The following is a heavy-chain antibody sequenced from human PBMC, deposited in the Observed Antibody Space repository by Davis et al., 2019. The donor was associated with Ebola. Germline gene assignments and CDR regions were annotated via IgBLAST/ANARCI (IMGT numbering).Heavy chain of an antibody. J-gene: IGHJ4*02. Sequence: GESLKISCAASGFTFSSYWMHWVRQAPGKGLVWVSRINSDGSSTSYADSVKGRFTISRDNAKNSLYLQMNSLRAEDTAVYYCAREYGDYVPYFDYWGQGTLVTVSS. V-gene: IGHV3-74*01. CDR3: AREYGDYVPYFDY. D-gene: IGHD4-17*01. CDR1: GFTFSSYW. CDR2: INSDGSST.